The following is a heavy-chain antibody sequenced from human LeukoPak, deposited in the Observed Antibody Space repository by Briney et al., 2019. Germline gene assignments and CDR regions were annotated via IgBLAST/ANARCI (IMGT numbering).Heavy chain of an antibody. CDR2: IYHSGST. J-gene: IGHJ5*02. D-gene: IGHD3-22*01. CDR1: GGSISSGGYS. CDR3: ARVRDTMIVT. V-gene: IGHV4-30-2*01. Sequence: SQTLSLTCAVSGGSISSGGYSWSWIRQPPGKGLEWIGYIYHSGSTYYNPSLKSRVTISVGRSKNQFSLKLSSVTAADTAVYYCARVRDTMIVTWGRGTLVTVSS.